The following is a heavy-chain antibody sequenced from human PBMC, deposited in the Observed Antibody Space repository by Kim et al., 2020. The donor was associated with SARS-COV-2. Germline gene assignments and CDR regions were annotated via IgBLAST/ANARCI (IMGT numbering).Heavy chain of an antibody. J-gene: IGHJ4*02. CDR3: ARNYDSSGYYLKSYYFDY. Sequence: LKSRGTISVDTSKNQFSLELSSVTAADTAVYYCARNYDSSGYYLKSYYFDYWGQGTLVTVSS. D-gene: IGHD3-22*01. V-gene: IGHV4-39*01.